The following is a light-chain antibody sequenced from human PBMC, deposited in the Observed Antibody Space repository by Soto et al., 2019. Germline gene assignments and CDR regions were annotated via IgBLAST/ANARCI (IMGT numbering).Light chain of an antibody. Sequence: DIQMTQSPSTLSGSVGDRVTITCRASQTISSWLAWYQQKPGKAPKLLIYASSTLQSGVPSRFSGTASGTDFTLTISSLQPEDFETYYCQHSYSTPRTFCQGTKVDIK. CDR2: ASS. V-gene: IGKV1-39*01. CDR3: QHSYSTPRT. CDR1: QTISSW. J-gene: IGKJ1*01.